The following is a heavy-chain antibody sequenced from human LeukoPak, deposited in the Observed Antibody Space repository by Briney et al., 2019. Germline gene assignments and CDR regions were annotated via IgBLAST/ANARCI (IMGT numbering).Heavy chain of an antibody. CDR3: AKGRRSGYYYYYMDV. Sequence: GGSLRLSCAASGFTFSSYNMNWVRQAPGKGLEWVSSISSSSSYMYYADSVKGRFTISRDNSKNTLYLQMNSLRAEDTAVYYCAKGRRSGYYYYYMDVWGKGTTVTISS. CDR2: ISSSSSYM. J-gene: IGHJ6*03. D-gene: IGHD6-19*01. V-gene: IGHV3-21*01. CDR1: GFTFSSYN.